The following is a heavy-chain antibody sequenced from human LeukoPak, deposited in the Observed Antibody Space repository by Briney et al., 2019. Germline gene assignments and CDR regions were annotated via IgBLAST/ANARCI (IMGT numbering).Heavy chain of an antibody. J-gene: IGHJ5*02. D-gene: IGHD4-11*01. CDR1: GGTLSSYA. CDR3: AREADYPNWFDP. Sequence: ASVKVSCKASGGTLSSYAISWVRQAPGQGLEWMGRIIPIFGIANYAQKFQGRVTITANKSTSTAYMELSSLRSEDTAVYYCAREADYPNWFDPWGQGTLVTVSS. CDR2: IIPIFGIA. V-gene: IGHV1-69*04.